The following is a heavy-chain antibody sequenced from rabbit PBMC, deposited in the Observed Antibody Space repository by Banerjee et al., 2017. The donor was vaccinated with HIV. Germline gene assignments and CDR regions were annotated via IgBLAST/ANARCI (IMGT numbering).Heavy chain of an antibody. V-gene: IGHV1S45*01. J-gene: IGHJ3*01. D-gene: IGHD6-1*01. CDR1: GFSFSNKYV. CDR3: ARSYVGYANDTLDL. CDR2: IDAGASGST. Sequence: QEQLEESGGDLVKPEGSLTLTCTASGFSFSNKYVMCWVRQAPGKGLEWIGCIDAGASGSTHYASWAKGRFTISKTSSTTVTLQMTSLTAADTATYFCARSYVGYANDTLDLWGQGTLVTVS.